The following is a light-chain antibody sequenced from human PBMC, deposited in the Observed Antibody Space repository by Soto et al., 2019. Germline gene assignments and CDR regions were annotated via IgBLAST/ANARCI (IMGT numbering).Light chain of an antibody. Sequence: QSALTQPASVSGSPGQSITISCTGTSSDVGSYNLVSWYQQHPGKAPKLMIYEGSKRPSGVSNRFSGSKSGNTASLTISGLQAEDEAEYYCCSYAGSSTIPPDVFGAGTKLTVL. CDR1: SSDVGSYNL. CDR3: CSYAGSSTIPPDV. CDR2: EGS. V-gene: IGLV2-23*03. J-gene: IGLJ1*01.